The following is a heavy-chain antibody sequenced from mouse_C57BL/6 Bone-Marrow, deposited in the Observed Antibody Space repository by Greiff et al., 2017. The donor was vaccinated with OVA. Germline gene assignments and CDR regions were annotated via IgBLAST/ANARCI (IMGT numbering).Heavy chain of an antibody. J-gene: IGHJ1*03. Sequence: EVKLMESGPGLVKPSQSLSLPFSFPFSSLPLCSYWNWIRQFPGNKLEWMGYISYDGSNNYNPSLKNRISITRDTSKNQFFLKLNSVTTEDTATYYCARGATVVARYWYFDVWGTGTTVTVSS. V-gene: IGHV3-6*01. CDR2: ISYDGSN. D-gene: IGHD1-1*01. CDR3: ARGATVVARYWYFDV. CDR1: FSSLPLCSY.